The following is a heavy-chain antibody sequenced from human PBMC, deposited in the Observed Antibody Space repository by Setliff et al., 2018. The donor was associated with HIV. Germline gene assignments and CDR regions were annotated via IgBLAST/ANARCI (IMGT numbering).Heavy chain of an antibody. Sequence: ASVKVSCKASGYTFTSYYMHWVRQAPGQGLEWMGIINPSGGTNYAQNFQGRVTVTRDTSINTAYVELNSLKSDDTAVYYCARDHLHVFDIWGQGTMVTVSS. CDR1: GYTFTSYY. CDR2: INPSGGT. V-gene: IGHV1-2*02. J-gene: IGHJ3*02. CDR3: ARDHLHVFDI.